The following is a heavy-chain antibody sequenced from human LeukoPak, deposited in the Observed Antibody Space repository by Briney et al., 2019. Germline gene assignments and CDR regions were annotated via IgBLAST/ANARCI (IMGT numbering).Heavy chain of an antibody. J-gene: IGHJ4*02. CDR1: GYTFTSYD. CDR2: IIPIFGTA. CDR3: ARILDYYDSSGYYVD. Sequence: GASVKVSCKASGYTFTSYDINWVRQATGQGLEWMGGIIPIFGTANYAQKFQGRATITTDESTSTAYMELSSLRSEDTAVYYCARILDYYDSSGYYVDWGQGTLVTVSS. D-gene: IGHD3-22*01. V-gene: IGHV1-69*05.